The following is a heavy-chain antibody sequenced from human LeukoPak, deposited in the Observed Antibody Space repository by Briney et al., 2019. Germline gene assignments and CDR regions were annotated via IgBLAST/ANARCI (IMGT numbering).Heavy chain of an antibody. D-gene: IGHD5-12*01. V-gene: IGHV4-31*03. CDR3: ARRSIVATCFDY. Sequence: PSQTLSLTCTVSGGSISSGGYYWSWMRQHPGKGLEWIGYIYYSGSTYYNPSLKSRVTISVDTSKNQFSLKLSSVTAADTAVYYCARRSIVATCFDYWGQGTLVTVSS. CDR1: GGSISSGGYY. J-gene: IGHJ4*02. CDR2: IYYSGST.